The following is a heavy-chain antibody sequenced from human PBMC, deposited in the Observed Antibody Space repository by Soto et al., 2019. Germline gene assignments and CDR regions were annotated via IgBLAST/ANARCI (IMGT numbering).Heavy chain of an antibody. Sequence: QVQLVQSGAEVKKPGASVKVSCKASGYTFTSYAMHWVRQAPGQRLEWMGWINAGNGNTKYSQKFQGRVTITRDTSASTAYMELSSLRSEDTAVYYCARDSGGTMVRGRSGYFDYWGQGTLGTVSS. CDR1: GYTFTSYA. D-gene: IGHD3-10*01. CDR2: INAGNGNT. J-gene: IGHJ4*02. CDR3: ARDSGGTMVRGRSGYFDY. V-gene: IGHV1-3*01.